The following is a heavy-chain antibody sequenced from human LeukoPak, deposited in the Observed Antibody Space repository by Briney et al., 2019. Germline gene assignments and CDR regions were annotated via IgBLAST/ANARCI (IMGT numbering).Heavy chain of an antibody. CDR2: IIPIFGTA. V-gene: IGHV1-69*01. J-gene: IGHJ4*02. CDR3: SCRKEIAVTGASATYLDY. D-gene: IGHD6-19*01. CDR1: GDTFSSYG. Sequence: SVKVSCKASGDTFSSYGISWVRQAPGQGLEWMGGIIPIFGTANYAQKFQGRVTITAEESTNTAYMELNTLRSEDTAVYFCSCRKEIAVTGASATYLDYWGQGTLVTVS.